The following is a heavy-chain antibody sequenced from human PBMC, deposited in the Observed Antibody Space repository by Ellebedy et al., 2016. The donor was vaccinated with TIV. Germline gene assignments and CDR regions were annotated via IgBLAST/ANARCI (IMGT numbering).Heavy chain of an antibody. CDR3: ATLGGQWELPLDH. Sequence: GESLKISXVASGFSFRSYWMHWVRQVPGKGLEWVSHIQNDGTSAAYADSVKGRFTISRDNAKNTLYLQMNSLRAEDTAVYYCATLGGQWELPLDHWGQGTLVTVSS. CDR2: IQNDGTSA. V-gene: IGHV3-74*01. J-gene: IGHJ4*02. CDR1: GFSFRSYW. D-gene: IGHD1-26*01.